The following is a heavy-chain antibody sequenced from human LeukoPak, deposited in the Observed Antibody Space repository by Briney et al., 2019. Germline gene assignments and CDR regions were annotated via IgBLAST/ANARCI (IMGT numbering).Heavy chain of an antibody. CDR3: ARGGGYCSSTSCYFRWFDP. Sequence: SETLSLTCTVSGGSISSGGYYWSWIRQHPGKGLEWIGYIYYSGSTYYNPSLKSRVTISVDTSKNQFSLKLSSVTAADTAVYYCARGGGYCSSTSCYFRWFDPWAREPWSPSPQ. V-gene: IGHV4-31*03. CDR2: IYYSGST. D-gene: IGHD2-2*01. J-gene: IGHJ5*02. CDR1: GGSISSGGYY.